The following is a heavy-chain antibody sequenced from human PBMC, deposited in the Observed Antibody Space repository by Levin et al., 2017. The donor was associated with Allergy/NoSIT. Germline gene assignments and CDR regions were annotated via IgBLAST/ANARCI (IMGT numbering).Heavy chain of an antibody. CDR1: GFTFSDYW. V-gene: IGHV3-7*04. D-gene: IGHD3-10*01. J-gene: IGHJ4*02. Sequence: PGGSLRLSCAASGFTFSDYWMGWVRQAPGKGLEWVANIKQDGSEKYYVDSVKGRFTISRDNARNSLFLQMNSLRPEDTAVYYCARAFNYGSDYFDYWGQGTLVTVSS. CDR2: IKQDGSEK. CDR3: ARAFNYGSDYFDY.